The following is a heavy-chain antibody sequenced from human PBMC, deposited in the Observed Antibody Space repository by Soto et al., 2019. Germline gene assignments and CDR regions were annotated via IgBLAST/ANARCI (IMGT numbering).Heavy chain of an antibody. J-gene: IGHJ4*02. CDR2: ISGSGGST. Sequence: HPGGSLRLSCAASGFTFSSYAMSWVRQAPGKGLEWVSAISGSGGSTYYADSVKGRFTISRDNSKNTLYLQMNSLRAEDTAVYYCAKDRYSSGWYRSGYFDYWGQGTLVTVSS. CDR1: GFTFSSYA. V-gene: IGHV3-23*01. CDR3: AKDRYSSGWYRSGYFDY. D-gene: IGHD6-19*01.